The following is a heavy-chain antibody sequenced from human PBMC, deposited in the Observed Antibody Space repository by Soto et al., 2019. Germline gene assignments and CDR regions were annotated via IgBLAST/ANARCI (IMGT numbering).Heavy chain of an antibody. D-gene: IGHD6-6*01. CDR3: ARGGQLVLPYYYYGMDV. CDR2: INPNSGGT. Sequence: ASVKVSRKASGYTFTGYYMHWVRQAPGQGLEWMGWINPNSGGTNYAQKFQGRVTMTRDTSISTAYMELSRLRSDDTAVYYCARGGQLVLPYYYYGMDVWGQGTTVTVSS. J-gene: IGHJ6*02. V-gene: IGHV1-2*02. CDR1: GYTFTGYY.